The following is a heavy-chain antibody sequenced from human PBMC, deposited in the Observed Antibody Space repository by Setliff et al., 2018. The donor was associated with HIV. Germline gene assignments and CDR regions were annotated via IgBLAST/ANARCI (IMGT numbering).Heavy chain of an antibody. D-gene: IGHD3-9*01. CDR3: ARSHFLTGYLHYYFDY. CDR2: IIPIARAP. CDR1: GDTFSNSL. V-gene: IGHV1-2*04. J-gene: IGHJ4*02. Sequence: GASVKVSCKASGDTFSNSLVTWVRQAPGQGLEWMGGIIPIARAPNYAQKFQGWVTMTRDTSITTAYMELSRLRSDDTAVYYCARSHFLTGYLHYYFDYWGQGTPVTVSS.